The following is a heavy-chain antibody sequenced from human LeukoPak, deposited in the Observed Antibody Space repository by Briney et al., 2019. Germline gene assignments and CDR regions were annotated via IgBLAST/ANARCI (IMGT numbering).Heavy chain of an antibody. CDR1: GGPFSGYY. Sequence: SETLSLTRAVYGGPFSGYYWSWIRQPPGKGLEWIGEINHSGSTNYNPSLKSRVTISVDKSKNQFSLKLSSVTAADTAVYYCAREGASGWTCMDVWGQGTTVTVSS. CDR3: AREGASGWTCMDV. D-gene: IGHD6-19*01. J-gene: IGHJ6*02. V-gene: IGHV4-34*01. CDR2: INHSGST.